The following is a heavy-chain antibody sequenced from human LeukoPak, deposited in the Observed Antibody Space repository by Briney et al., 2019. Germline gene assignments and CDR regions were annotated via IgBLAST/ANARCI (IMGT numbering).Heavy chain of an antibody. Sequence: GGSLRLSCAASGFTFSSYAMSWVRQAPGKGLEWVSAISSSGGSTYYADSVKGRFTISRDNSRSTLYLQMNSLRAEDTAVYYCAKDLWAYSCSRQFDYGCQGTLVIVTA. D-gene: IGHD6-6*01. CDR2: ISSSGGST. V-gene: IGHV3-23*01. CDR3: AKDLWAYSCSRQFDY. CDR1: GFTFSSYA. J-gene: IGHJ4*02.